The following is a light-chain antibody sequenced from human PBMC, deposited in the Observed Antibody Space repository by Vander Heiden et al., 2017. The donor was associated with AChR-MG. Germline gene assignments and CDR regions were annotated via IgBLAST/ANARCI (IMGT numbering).Light chain of an antibody. Sequence: EIVMTQSPATLSLSPGERATLSCRASQSVSSNLAWYQQKPGQAPRLLIYGASTRATGIPARFSGSGSGTEFTLTISSLQSEDFAVYYCQQYNIWPPSFTFGPGTKVDIK. CDR2: GAS. CDR1: QSVSSN. V-gene: IGKV3-15*01. J-gene: IGKJ3*01. CDR3: QQYNIWPPSFT.